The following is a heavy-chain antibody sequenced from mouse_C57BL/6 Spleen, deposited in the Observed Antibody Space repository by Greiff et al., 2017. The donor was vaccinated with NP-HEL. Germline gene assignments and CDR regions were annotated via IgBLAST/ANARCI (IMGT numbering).Heavy chain of an antibody. CDR3: TRVYYGQRGFAY. CDR1: GFNIKDDY. D-gene: IGHD1-1*01. J-gene: IGHJ3*01. V-gene: IGHV14-4*01. Sequence: EVKLQESGAELVRPGASVKLSCTASGFNIKDDYMHWVKQRPEQGLEWIGWIDPENGDTEYASKFQGKATITADTSSNSAYLQLSSLTSEDTAVYYCTRVYYGQRGFAYWGQGTLVTVSA. CDR2: IDPENGDT.